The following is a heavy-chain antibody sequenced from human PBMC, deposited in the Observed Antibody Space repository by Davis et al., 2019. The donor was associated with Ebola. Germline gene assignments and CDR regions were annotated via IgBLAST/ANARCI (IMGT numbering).Heavy chain of an antibody. V-gene: IGHV1-2*06. J-gene: IGHJ4*02. Sequence: ASVKVSCKASGYTFTGYYMHWVRQAPGQGLEWMGRIDSRSGDPTYAEKFQDRFSMTRDTSITTIYMVLSSLKPDDTAIYYCARELLVAGHSSTDYWGQGTLVTVSS. CDR2: IDSRSGDP. D-gene: IGHD6-19*01. CDR1: GYTFTGYY. CDR3: ARELLVAGHSSTDY.